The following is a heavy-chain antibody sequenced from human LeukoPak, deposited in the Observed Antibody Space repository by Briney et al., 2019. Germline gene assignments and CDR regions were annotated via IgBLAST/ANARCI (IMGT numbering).Heavy chain of an antibody. D-gene: IGHD3-9*01. V-gene: IGHV3-23*01. Sequence: GGSLRLSCAASGLTFSAYTLSWVRPAPGEGLELVSAMSGSEDYIYYADSVKGRFTISRDNSKNTLYLQMNSLRAEDTAVYHCAKEVLNYEIPYWYFDLWGRGTLVTVSS. CDR1: GLTFSAYT. CDR2: MSGSEDYI. J-gene: IGHJ2*01. CDR3: AKEVLNYEIPYWYFDL.